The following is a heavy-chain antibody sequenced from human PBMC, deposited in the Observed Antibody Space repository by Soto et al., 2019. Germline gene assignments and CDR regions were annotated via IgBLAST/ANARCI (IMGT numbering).Heavy chain of an antibody. Sequence: ESGGGLVKPGGSLRLSCAASGFTFSSYSMNWVRQAPGKGLEWVSSISSSSSYIYYADSVKGRFTISRDNAKNSLYLQMNSLRAEDTAVYYCASLVSSGGYPNPYAFDIWGQGTMVTVSS. CDR2: ISSSSSYI. D-gene: IGHD5-12*01. CDR1: GFTFSSYS. J-gene: IGHJ3*02. V-gene: IGHV3-21*01. CDR3: ASLVSSGGYPNPYAFDI.